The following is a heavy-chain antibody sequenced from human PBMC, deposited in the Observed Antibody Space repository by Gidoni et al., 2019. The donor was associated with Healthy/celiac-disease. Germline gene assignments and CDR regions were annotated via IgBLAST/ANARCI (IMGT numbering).Heavy chain of an antibody. D-gene: IGHD5-18*01. CDR2: IYYSGST. CDR3: ARAVHWVQLTFDY. J-gene: IGHJ4*02. Sequence: QVQLQESGSGLVKPSETLSLTCTVSGGSVSSGSYYWSWIRQPPGKGLEWIGYIYYSGSTNYNPSLKSRVTISVDTSKNQFSLKLSSVTAADTAVYYCARAVHWVQLTFDYWGQGTLVTVSS. CDR1: GGSVSSGSYY. V-gene: IGHV4-61*01.